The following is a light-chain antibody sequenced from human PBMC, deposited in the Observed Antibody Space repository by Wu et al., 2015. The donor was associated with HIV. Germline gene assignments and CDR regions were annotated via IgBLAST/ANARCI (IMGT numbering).Light chain of an antibody. CDR3: QQSYSTPRT. J-gene: IGKJ1*01. Sequence: DIQMTQSPSSLSASVGDRVTITCRASQSISSYLNWYQQKPRKAPKLLIYAASNLQSGVPSRFSASGSGTDFTLTISSLQPEDFATYYCQQSYSTPRTFGQGTRVEIK. CDR1: QSISSY. V-gene: IGKV1-39*01. CDR2: AAS.